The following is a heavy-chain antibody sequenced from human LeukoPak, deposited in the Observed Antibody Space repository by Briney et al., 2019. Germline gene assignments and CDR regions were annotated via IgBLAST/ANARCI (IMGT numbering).Heavy chain of an antibody. V-gene: IGHV3-23*01. CDR1: GFTFSGFA. D-gene: IGHD1-26*01. CDR2: ITSTGGST. J-gene: IGHJ4*02. Sequence: GGSLRLSCAASGFTFSGFAMSWVRQAPGKGLEWVSTITSTGGSTYYADSVKGRFTISRDNSKNTLYLQMNSLRAEDTAVYFCAKTMGAIDHDYWGQRTLVTVS. CDR3: AKTMGAIDHDY.